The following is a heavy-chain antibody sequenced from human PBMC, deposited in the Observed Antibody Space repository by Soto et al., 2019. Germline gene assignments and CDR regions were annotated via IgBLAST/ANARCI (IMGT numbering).Heavy chain of an antibody. J-gene: IGHJ2*01. CDR1: GYTFTSYA. V-gene: IGHV1-3*01. CDR3: ARDEAGELSTNWYFDL. CDR2: INAGNGNT. Sequence: EASVKVSCKASGYTFTSYAMHWVRQAPGQRLEWMGWINAGNGNTKYSQKFQGRVTITRDTSASTAYMELSSLRSEDTAVYYCARDEAGELSTNWYFDLWGRGTLVTVSS. D-gene: IGHD3-16*02.